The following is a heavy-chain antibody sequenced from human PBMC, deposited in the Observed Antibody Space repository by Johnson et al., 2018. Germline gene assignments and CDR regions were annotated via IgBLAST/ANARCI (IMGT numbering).Heavy chain of an antibody. CDR3: AREFERRYYYSMDV. V-gene: IGHV3-48*02. CDR1: GFTFDDYA. J-gene: IGHJ6*02. Sequence: EVQLLETGGGLVQPGRSLRLSCAASGFTFDDYAMHWVRQAPGKGLEWVSYISSSSSTIYYADSVKGRFTISRDNAKNSLYLQMHSLRDEDTAVYYCAREFERRYYYSMDVWGQGTTVTVSS. CDR2: ISSSSSTI. D-gene: IGHD1-1*01.